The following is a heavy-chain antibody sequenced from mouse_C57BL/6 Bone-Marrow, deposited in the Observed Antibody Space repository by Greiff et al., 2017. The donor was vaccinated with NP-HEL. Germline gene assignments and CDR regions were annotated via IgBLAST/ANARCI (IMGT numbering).Heavy chain of an antibody. CDR1: GFTFSSYA. V-gene: IGHV5-4*01. J-gene: IGHJ3*01. CDR2: ISDGGSYT. CDR3: ARVEGPGFAY. Sequence: EVQLVESGGGLVKPGGSLKLSCAASGFTFSSYAMSWVRQTPEKRLEWVATISDGGSYTYYPDNVKGRFTISRDNAKNNLYLQMSHLKSEDTAMYYCARVEGPGFAYWGQGALVTVSA. D-gene: IGHD1-1*02.